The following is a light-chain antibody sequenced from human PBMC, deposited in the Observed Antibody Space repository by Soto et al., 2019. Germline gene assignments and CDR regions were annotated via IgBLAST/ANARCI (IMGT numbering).Light chain of an antibody. CDR1: QSVRSGS. J-gene: IGKJ2*01. CDR2: GAS. V-gene: IGKV3-20*01. Sequence: EVALTQSPGTLSLSPGEGATLSCRASQSVRSGSLAWYQQKPGQAPRLLIFGASSRATDTPDRFSGSGSGTDFTLTITRVDTEDFAVYYCHYYADSPYTFGQGTRLEI. CDR3: HYYADSPYT.